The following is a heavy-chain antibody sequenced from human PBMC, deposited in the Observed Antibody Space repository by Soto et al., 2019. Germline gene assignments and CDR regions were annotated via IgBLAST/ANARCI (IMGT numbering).Heavy chain of an antibody. Sequence: XGALRLYCAASGVSFNSYYKHWVRQAPGKGPEWVAIISYDGSNTYYSDSVRGRFTISRDNSKDTLYLQMHSLRSEDTAIYYCARISRYCSGGDCHAWGQGTQVTVSS. CDR3: ARISRYCSGGDCHA. CDR1: GVSFNSYY. V-gene: IGHV3-30*03. CDR2: ISYDGSNT. D-gene: IGHD2-15*01. J-gene: IGHJ4*02.